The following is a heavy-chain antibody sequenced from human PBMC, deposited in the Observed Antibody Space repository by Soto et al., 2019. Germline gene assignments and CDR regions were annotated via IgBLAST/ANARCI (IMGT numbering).Heavy chain of an antibody. V-gene: IGHV4-30-2*01. CDR2: IYQSGVT. D-gene: IGHD6-19*01. CDR3: AGMPYTSGLRFDP. J-gene: IGHJ5*02. CDR1: GDSYRIATYS. Sequence: SEPLSLPCNMSGDSYRIATYSWGWVRHPPGKALQWIGFIYQSGVTSYNPSLASRVSISLDRSNNQCSLKLKSVTAADTAVYFCAGMPYTSGLRFDPWGPGTLVTVSS.